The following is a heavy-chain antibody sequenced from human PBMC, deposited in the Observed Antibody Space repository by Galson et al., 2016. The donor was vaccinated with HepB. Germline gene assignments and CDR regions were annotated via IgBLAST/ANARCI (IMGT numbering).Heavy chain of an antibody. CDR3: AKGEAASSWYAPFDY. V-gene: IGHV3-30*18. D-gene: IGHD6-13*01. CDR2: ILFDGSHK. J-gene: IGHJ4*02. Sequence: SLRLSCAASGFTFSSYPMHWVRQAPGKGLERVAIILFDGSHKYYGDSVSGRFTISRDNSKKTLYLQMNSLRADDTAVYYCAKGEAASSWYAPFDYWGQGTLVTVSA. CDR1: GFTFSSYP.